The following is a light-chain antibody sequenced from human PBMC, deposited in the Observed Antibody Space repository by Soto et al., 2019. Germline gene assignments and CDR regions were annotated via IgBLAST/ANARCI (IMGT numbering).Light chain of an antibody. J-gene: IGKJ5*01. CDR1: QSISSY. CDR2: AAS. V-gene: IGKV1-39*01. CDR3: QQVNSFPST. Sequence: IQMTQYPSSLSASVGDNVTIPXXASQSISSYLNWYQQKPGEAPKLLIYAASRLQSGVPSRFSGGGSGTDFTLTLSSLQPEDFATYYCQQVNSFPSTSGQ.